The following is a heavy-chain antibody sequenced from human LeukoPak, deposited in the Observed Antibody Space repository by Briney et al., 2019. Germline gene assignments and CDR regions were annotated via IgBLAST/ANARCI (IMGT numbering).Heavy chain of an antibody. J-gene: IGHJ6*03. D-gene: IGHD3-9*01. CDR3: ARAPGYYYYYYYMDV. V-gene: IGHV4-34*01. Sequence: SETLSLTCAVYGGSFSGYYWSWIRQPPGKGLEWIGEINHSGSTNYNPSLKSRVTISVDTSKNQFSLKLSSVTAADTAVYCCARAPGYYYYYYYMDVWGKGTTVTVSS. CDR2: INHSGST. CDR1: GGSFSGYY.